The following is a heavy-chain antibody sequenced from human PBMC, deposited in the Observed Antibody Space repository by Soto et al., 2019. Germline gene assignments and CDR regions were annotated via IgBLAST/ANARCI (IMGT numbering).Heavy chain of an antibody. V-gene: IGHV3-23*01. Sequence: GGSLRLPWAASGLTFGDLGRTWIRQKPGKGLEWVSTIPSSSTTSYYADSVKGRFTISRDNSKKTLFLQMNSLRAEDTALYYCAKGVYDVLSGSYPPLRYMDVWGKGTTVTVSS. J-gene: IGHJ6*03. CDR1: GLTFGDLG. D-gene: IGHD3-3*01. CDR2: IPSSSTTS. CDR3: AKGVYDVLSGSYPPLRYMDV.